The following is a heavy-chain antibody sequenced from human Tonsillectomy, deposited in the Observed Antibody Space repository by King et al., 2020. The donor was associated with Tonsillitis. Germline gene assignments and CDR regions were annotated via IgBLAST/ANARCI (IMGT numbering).Heavy chain of an antibody. CDR2: LYFSGST. Sequence: LQLQESGPGLVKPSETLSLTCTVSGGSISSSSYYWGWVRQPPGKGLEWIGTLYFSGSTYYNPSLQSRVTKSVDTSINRFSLNLGSVTAADTSVYYCVGAPKVPTISDFVSPFDYWGQGTLVTVSS. CDR1: GGSISSSSYY. CDR3: VGAPKVPTISDFVSPFDY. J-gene: IGHJ4*02. D-gene: IGHD2-2*01. V-gene: IGHV4-39*02.